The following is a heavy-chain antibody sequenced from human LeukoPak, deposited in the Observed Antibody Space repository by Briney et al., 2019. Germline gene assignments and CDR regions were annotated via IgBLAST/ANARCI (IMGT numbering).Heavy chain of an antibody. CDR1: GGSISSYY. CDR2: IYYSGST. CDR3: ARLLPGGYYYMDV. Sequence: PSEXLSLTCTVSGGSISSYYWSWLRQPPGKGLEWIGYIYYSGSTNYNPSLKSRVTISVDTSKNQFSLKLSSVTAADTAVYYCARLLPGGYYYMDVWGKGTTVTVSS. D-gene: IGHD3-22*01. V-gene: IGHV4-59*01. J-gene: IGHJ6*03.